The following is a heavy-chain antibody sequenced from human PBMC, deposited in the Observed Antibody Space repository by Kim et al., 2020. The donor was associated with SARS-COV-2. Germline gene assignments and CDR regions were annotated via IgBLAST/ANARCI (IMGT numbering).Heavy chain of an antibody. V-gene: IGHV4-34*01. D-gene: IGHD3-22*01. CDR1: GGSFSGYY. CDR2: INHSGST. CDR3: ARYSSSIVVVTQGFDY. Sequence: SETLSLTCAVYGGSFSGYYWSWIRQPPGKGLEWIGEINHSGSTNYNPSLKSRVTISVDTSKNQFSLKLSSVTAADTAVYYCARYSSSIVVVTQGFDYWGQGTLVTVSS. J-gene: IGHJ4*02.